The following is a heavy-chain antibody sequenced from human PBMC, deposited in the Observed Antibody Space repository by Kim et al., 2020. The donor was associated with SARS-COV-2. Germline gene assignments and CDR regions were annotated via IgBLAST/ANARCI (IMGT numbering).Heavy chain of an antibody. J-gene: IGHJ3*02. D-gene: IGHD4-17*01. CDR3: ARDTTVTHAFGI. Sequence: YYADSVKGRITTSRDNAKNSLYLQMNSLRAEDTAVYHCARDTTVTHAFGIWGQGTMVTVSS. V-gene: IGHV3-21*01.